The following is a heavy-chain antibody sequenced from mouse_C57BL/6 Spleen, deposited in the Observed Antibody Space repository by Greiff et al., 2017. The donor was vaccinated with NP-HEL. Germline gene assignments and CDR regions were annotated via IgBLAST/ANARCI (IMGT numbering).Heavy chain of an antibody. Sequence: VHVKQSGPELVKPGASVKMSCKASGYTFTDYNMHWVKQSHGQSLEWIGYINPNNGGTSYNQKFKGKATLTVNKSSSTAYMELRSLTSEDPAVYYCARASVDYYQGAWFACWGQGTLVTVSA. J-gene: IGHJ3*01. CDR1: GYTFTDYN. CDR3: ARASVDYYQGAWFAC. D-gene: IGHD2-1*01. V-gene: IGHV1-22*01. CDR2: INPNNGGT.